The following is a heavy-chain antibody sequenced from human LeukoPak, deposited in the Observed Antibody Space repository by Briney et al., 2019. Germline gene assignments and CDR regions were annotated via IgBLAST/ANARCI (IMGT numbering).Heavy chain of an antibody. CDR3: AKDTQSSSWYLFDY. V-gene: IGHV3-9*01. Sequence: GGSLRLSCAASGFTLADYAMHSVRQAPGKSLGRGSGISWNSGSIGSTDSVKGGFTIPRDNAQYSLYLKMNSLRAEDTDLYYCAKDTQSSSWYLFDYWGQGTLVTVSS. CDR1: GFTLADYA. D-gene: IGHD6-13*01. J-gene: IGHJ4*02. CDR2: ISWNSGSI.